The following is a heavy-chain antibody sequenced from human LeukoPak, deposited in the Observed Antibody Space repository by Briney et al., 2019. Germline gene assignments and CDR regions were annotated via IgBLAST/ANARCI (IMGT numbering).Heavy chain of an antibody. Sequence: GRSLRLSCAASGFTFSSYGMHWVRQAPGKGLEWVAVIWYDGTNKYYTDSVKGRFTISRDNSKNTLYLQMDSLRAEDTAVYYCAPGGYSYNFDYWGQGTLVTVSS. D-gene: IGHD5-18*01. V-gene: IGHV3-33*01. J-gene: IGHJ4*02. CDR3: APGGYSYNFDY. CDR1: GFTFSSYG. CDR2: IWYDGTNK.